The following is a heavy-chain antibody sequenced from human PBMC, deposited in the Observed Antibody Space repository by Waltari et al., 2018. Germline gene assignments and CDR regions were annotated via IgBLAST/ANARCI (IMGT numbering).Heavy chain of an antibody. J-gene: IGHJ6*02. CDR1: GYSISSGYY. D-gene: IGHD2-15*01. V-gene: IGHV4-38-2*01. CDR3: ASSAAATPYYYYYGMDV. CDR2: IYHSGRT. Sequence: QVQLQESGPGLVKSSETLSLTCAVSGYSISSGYYWGWIRQPPGKGLEWIGSIYHSGRTYYNPSLKSRVTISVDTSKNQFSLKLSSVTAADTAVYYCASSAAATPYYYYYGMDVWGQGTTVTVSS.